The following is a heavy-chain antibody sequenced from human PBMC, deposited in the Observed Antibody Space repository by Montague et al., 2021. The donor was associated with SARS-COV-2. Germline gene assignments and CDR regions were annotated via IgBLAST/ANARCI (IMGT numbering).Heavy chain of an antibody. Sequence: SETLSPTCTVSGGSISTYYWNWIRQFPGKGLEWIGYIDYSGSTNYNPSLQSRVIISVDRSKFQFSLKLNSVTAADTAIYYCARLPYDNSYGMDVWGQGTTVTVSS. CDR2: IDYSGST. V-gene: IGHV4-59*01. CDR3: ARLPYDNSYGMDV. CDR1: GGSISTYY. J-gene: IGHJ6*02. D-gene: IGHD3-9*01.